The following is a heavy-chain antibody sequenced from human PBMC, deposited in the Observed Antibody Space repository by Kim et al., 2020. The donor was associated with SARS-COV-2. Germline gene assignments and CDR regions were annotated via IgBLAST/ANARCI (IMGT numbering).Heavy chain of an antibody. CDR1: GGSISSYY. CDR2: IYYSGST. CDR3: ARGRGLAYCGGDCYPFDY. V-gene: IGHV4-59*13. Sequence: SETLSLTCTVSGGSISSYYWSWIRQPPGKGLEWIGYIYYSGSTNYNPSLKSRVTISVDTSKNQFSLKLSSVTAADTAVYYCARGRGLAYCGGDCYPFDYWGQGTLVTVSS. J-gene: IGHJ4*02. D-gene: IGHD2-21*02.